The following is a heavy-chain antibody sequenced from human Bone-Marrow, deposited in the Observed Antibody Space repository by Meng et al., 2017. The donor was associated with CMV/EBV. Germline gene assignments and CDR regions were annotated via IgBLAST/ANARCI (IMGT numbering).Heavy chain of an antibody. D-gene: IGHD6-13*01. V-gene: IGHV3-30-3*01. CDR2: ISYDGSNK. CDR3: ARVQGQQLVTYYYYSMDF. Sequence: GESLKISCAASGFTFSSYAMHWVRQAPGKGLEWVAVISYDGSNKYYADSVKGRFTISRDNSKKTLYLQMNSLRAEDTAVYYCARVQGQQLVTYYYYSMDFWGQGTTVTVS. J-gene: IGHJ6*02. CDR1: GFTFSSYA.